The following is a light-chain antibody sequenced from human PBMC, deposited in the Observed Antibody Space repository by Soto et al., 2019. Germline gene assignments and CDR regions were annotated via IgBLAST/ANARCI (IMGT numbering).Light chain of an antibody. Sequence: DSQMTQSPSSLSTSVGDRGTITCLASQNITTYVNWYQQKPGKAPNLLIYGASNLQSGVPSRFSGSGSGTEFTLTISSLRPEDFATYYCQQSYSSPVTFGQGTRLEIK. CDR2: GAS. J-gene: IGKJ5*01. CDR1: QNITTY. V-gene: IGKV1-39*01. CDR3: QQSYSSPVT.